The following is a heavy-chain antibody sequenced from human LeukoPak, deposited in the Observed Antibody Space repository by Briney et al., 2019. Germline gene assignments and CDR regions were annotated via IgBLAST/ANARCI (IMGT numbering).Heavy chain of an antibody. CDR3: ARGGYSYGYRQGDY. D-gene: IGHD5-18*01. CDR2: IIPILGTA. V-gene: IGHV1-69*01. Sequence: GSSVKVSCKASGGTFSSYAISWVRQAPGQGLEWMGGIIPILGTANYAQKFQGRVTITADESTSTAYMELSSLRSEDTAVYYCARGGYSYGYRQGDYWGQGTLVTVSS. CDR1: GGTFSSYA. J-gene: IGHJ4*02.